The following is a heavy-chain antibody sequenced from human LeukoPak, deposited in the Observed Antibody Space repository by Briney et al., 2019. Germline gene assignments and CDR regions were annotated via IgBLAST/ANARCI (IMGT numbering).Heavy chain of an antibody. CDR2: ISWDGGST. CDR1: GFTFDDYA. D-gene: IGHD3-22*01. Sequence: GGSLRLSWAASGFTFDDYAMHWVRQAPGKGLEWVSLISWDGGSTYYADSVKGRFTISRDNSKNSLYLQMNSLRAEDTALYYCAKDPSYYYDSPAYYFDYWGQGTLVTVSS. V-gene: IGHV3-43D*03. CDR3: AKDPSYYYDSPAYYFDY. J-gene: IGHJ4*02.